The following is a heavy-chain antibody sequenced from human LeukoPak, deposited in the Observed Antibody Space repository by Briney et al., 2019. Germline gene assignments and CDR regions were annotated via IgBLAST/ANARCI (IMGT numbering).Heavy chain of an antibody. J-gene: IGHJ4*02. Sequence: GGSLRLSCAPYGFSLSDYWMHWVRQAPGKGPEWLSRTSKDGSDTFYADAAKGRFTASRDNAKNTVYLQVTNVSHEDTAVYYCARGGYSGSYYRFSWGQGTLVTVAS. D-gene: IGHD6-25*01. CDR2: TSKDGSDT. CDR1: GFSLSDYW. V-gene: IGHV3-74*01. CDR3: ARGGYSGSYYRFS.